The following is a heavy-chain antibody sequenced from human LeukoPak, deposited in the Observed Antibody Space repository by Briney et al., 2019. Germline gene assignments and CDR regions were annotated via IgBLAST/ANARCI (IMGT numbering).Heavy chain of an antibody. Sequence: SVKVSCKASGGTFSSYAISWVRQAPGQGLEWMGGIIPIFGTANYAQKFQGRVTITTDESTSTAYMELSSLRSEDTAVYYCARDPTYDILTGSAYYFDYWGQGTPVTVSS. CDR3: ARDPTYDILTGSAYYFDY. D-gene: IGHD3-9*01. J-gene: IGHJ4*02. CDR2: IIPIFGTA. CDR1: GGTFSSYA. V-gene: IGHV1-69*05.